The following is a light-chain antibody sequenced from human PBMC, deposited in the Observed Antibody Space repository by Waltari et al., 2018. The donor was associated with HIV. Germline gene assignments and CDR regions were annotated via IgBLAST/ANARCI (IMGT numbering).Light chain of an antibody. CDR3: ETWDSSLSAGV. J-gene: IGLJ2*01. CDR2: ENT. CDR1: SSNIGNNY. Sequence: QSVLTQPPSVSAAPGQRVTIPCSGRSSNIGNNYVSWYQQVPRTAPKLLIYENTKRPSGIPDRFSGSKSGTSATLGITGLQTGDEADYYCETWDSSLSAGVFGGGTKVTVL. V-gene: IGLV1-51*02.